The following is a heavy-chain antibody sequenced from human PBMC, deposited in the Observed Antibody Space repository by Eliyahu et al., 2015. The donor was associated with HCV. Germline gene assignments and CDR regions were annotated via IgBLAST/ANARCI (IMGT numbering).Heavy chain of an antibody. CDR3: ASLEHGYWNDERERLGSFDH. CDR1: GGSVFTGNYY. Sequence: QLQLQESGPGLVEPSETLSLTCTVSGGSVFTGNYYWAWIRQPPGKGLEWIGSIYYVGTSYYNPSLKSRVIMSVDTSGNQFSLTLTSVTAADTAVYYCASLEHGYWNDERERLGSFDHWGLGTLVTVSS. V-gene: IGHV4-39*01. D-gene: IGHD1-1*01. J-gene: IGHJ4*02. CDR2: IYYVGTS.